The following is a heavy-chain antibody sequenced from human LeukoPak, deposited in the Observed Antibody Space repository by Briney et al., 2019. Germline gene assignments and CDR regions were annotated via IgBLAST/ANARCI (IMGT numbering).Heavy chain of an antibody. CDR3: ARHGGLSADIAYAFDV. CDR1: GGSISSTSYY. V-gene: IGHV4-39*01. J-gene: IGHJ3*01. CDR2: IYYSGST. D-gene: IGHD2-15*01. Sequence: SETLSLTCTVSGGSISSTSYYWGWIRQPPGKGLEWIGSIYYSGSTYYNPSLKSRVTISVDTSKNQFSLKLSSVAAADTAVYYCARHGGLSADIAYAFDVWGQGTMVTVSS.